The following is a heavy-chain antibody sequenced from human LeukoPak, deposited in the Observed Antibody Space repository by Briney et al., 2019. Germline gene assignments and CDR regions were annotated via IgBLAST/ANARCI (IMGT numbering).Heavy chain of an antibody. CDR3: AKDHYWSIDY. J-gene: IGHJ4*02. CDR2: INSDGSIT. CDR1: GFTFTTYW. V-gene: IGHV3-74*01. Sequence: GGSLRLSCAASGFTFTTYWMHWVRQAPGKGLVWVSHINSDGSITSYADSVKGRFTISRDIAKNTLYLQMNGLRAEDTGVYYCAKDHYWSIDYWGRGTLVTVSS. D-gene: IGHD3-3*01.